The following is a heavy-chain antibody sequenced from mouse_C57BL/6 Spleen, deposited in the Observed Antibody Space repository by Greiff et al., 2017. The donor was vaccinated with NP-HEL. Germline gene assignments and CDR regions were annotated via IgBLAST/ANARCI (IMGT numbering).Heavy chain of an antibody. Sequence: EVHLVESEGGLVQPGSSMKLSCTASGFTFSDYYMAWVRQVPEKGLEWVANINYDGSSTYYLDSLKSRFIISRDNAKNILYLQMSSLKSEDTATYYCARGGTDGYFDVWGTGTTVTVSS. V-gene: IGHV5-16*01. CDR1: GFTFSDYY. CDR3: ARGGTDGYFDV. J-gene: IGHJ1*03. D-gene: IGHD3-3*01. CDR2: INYDGSST.